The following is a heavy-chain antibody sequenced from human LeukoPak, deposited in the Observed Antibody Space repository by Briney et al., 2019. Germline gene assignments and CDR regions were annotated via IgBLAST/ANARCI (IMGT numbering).Heavy chain of an antibody. V-gene: IGHV4-39*07. CDR3: ARGDCSSTICYSPMDV. CDR1: GGSISSSY. J-gene: IGHJ6*03. D-gene: IGHD2-2*01. Sequence: SETLSLTCTVSGGSISSSYWGWIRQPPGEGLEWIGSIYYSGSTYYNTSLKSRVTISVDTSKNQFSLRLNSVTAADTAVYYCARGDCSSTICYSPMDVWGKGTTVTVSS. CDR2: IYYSGST.